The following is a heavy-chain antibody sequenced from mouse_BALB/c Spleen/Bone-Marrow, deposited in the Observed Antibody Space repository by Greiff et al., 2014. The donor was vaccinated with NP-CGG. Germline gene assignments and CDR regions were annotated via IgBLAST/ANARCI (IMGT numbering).Heavy chain of an antibody. CDR3: ARRAFYALDY. Sequence: EVKLVESGGGLVKVGESLKLSCAASGFTFSTYYMSWVRQTPEKRLELVAAIYTNDGSTYYPDTVKGRFAISRDNAKSTLYLQMNSLKSEDTALYYCARRAFYALDYWGQGTSVTVSS. J-gene: IGHJ4*01. V-gene: IGHV5-6-2*01. CDR1: GFTFSTYY. CDR2: IYTNDGST.